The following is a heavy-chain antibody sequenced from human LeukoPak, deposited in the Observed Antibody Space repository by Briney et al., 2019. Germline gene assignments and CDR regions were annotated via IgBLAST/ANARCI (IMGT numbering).Heavy chain of an antibody. CDR3: AKEWLRYFDY. Sequence: GGSLRLSCAASGFXFSSYGMHWVRQAPGKGLEWVAVISYDGSNKYYADSVKGRFTISRDNSKNTLYLQMNSLRAEDTAVYYCAKEWLRYFDYWGQGTLVTVSS. CDR1: GFXFSSYG. J-gene: IGHJ4*02. CDR2: ISYDGSNK. D-gene: IGHD5-12*01. V-gene: IGHV3-30*18.